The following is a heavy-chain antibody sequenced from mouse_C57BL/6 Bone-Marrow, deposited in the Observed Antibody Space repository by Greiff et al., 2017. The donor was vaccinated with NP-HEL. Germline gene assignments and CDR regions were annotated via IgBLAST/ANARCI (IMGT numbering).Heavy chain of an antibody. Sequence: QVQLQQPGAELVMPGASVKLSCKASGYTFTSYWMHWVKQRPGQGLEWIGEIDPSDSYTNYNQKFKGKSTLTVDKSSSTAYMQLSSLTSEDSAVYCCGREGLLRPYWGQGTLVTVSA. CDR3: GREGLLRPY. V-gene: IGHV1-69*01. J-gene: IGHJ3*01. CDR2: IDPSDSYT. D-gene: IGHD2-3*01. CDR1: GYTFTSYW.